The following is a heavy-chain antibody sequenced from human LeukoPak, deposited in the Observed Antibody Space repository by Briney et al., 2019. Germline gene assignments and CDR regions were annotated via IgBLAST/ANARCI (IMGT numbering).Heavy chain of an antibody. D-gene: IGHD3-16*02. CDR1: GYTFTSYG. Sequence: ASVKVSCKASGYTFTSYGISWVRQAPGQGLEWMGWISAYNGNTNYAQKLQGRVTMTTDTSKSTAYMELMSLRSDDTAVYYCARDTQNYDYVWGSYRHVWAFDYWGQGTLVTVSS. V-gene: IGHV1-18*01. CDR3: ARDTQNYDYVWGSYRHVWAFDY. J-gene: IGHJ4*02. CDR2: ISAYNGNT.